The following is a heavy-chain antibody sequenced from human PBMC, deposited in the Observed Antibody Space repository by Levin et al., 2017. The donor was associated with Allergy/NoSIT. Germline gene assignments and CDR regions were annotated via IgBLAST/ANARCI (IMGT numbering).Heavy chain of an antibody. D-gene: IGHD2-2*01. CDR3: ARDQGYCNSSSCHGMAFDI. CDR2: IYNSGST. V-gene: IGHV4-39*02. J-gene: IGHJ3*02. Sequence: SQTLSLTCTVSGGSISSSSYYWGWIRQPPGKGLEWIGNIYNSGSTYYNPSLKSRVTISVDTSKNQFSLKLSSVTAADAAVYYCARDQGYCNSSSCHGMAFDIWGQGTVVTVSS. CDR1: GGSISSSSYY.